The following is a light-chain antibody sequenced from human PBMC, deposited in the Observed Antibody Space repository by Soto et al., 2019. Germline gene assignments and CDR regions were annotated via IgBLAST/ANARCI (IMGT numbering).Light chain of an antibody. V-gene: IGLV1-44*01. J-gene: IGLJ3*02. CDR2: SNN. CDR1: SSNIGSNT. Sequence: QSVLTQPPSASGTPGQRVTISCSGSSSNIGSNTVNWYQQLPGTAPKLLIYSNNQRPSGVPDRFSGAKSGTSASLAISGLQSEDEADYYCAAWDESLNAWVFGGGTQLTVL. CDR3: AAWDESLNAWV.